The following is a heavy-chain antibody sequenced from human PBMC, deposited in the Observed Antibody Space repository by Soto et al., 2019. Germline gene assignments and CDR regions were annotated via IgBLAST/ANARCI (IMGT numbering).Heavy chain of an antibody. Sequence: RLSFVASGFAFSTFALSWVRQAPGKGLEWVSAISRSGDTDYADAVKGRFTISRDNSKNTVYLQMNSLRDDDTAVYYCAGPGYSSQDYWGQGTLVTVSS. CDR2: ISRSGDT. CDR1: GFAFSTFA. D-gene: IGHD5-18*01. V-gene: IGHV3-23*01. J-gene: IGHJ4*02. CDR3: AGPGYSSQDY.